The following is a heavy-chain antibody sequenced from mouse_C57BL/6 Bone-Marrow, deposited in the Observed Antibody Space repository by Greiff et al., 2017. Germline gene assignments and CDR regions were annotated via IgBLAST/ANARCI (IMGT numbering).Heavy chain of an antibody. Sequence: EVQVVESGGGLVQPKGSLKLSCAASGFSFNTYAMNWVRQAPGKGLEWVARIRSKSNNYATYYADSVKDRFTISSDDSESMLYLQMNNLKTEDTAMYYCVRHSWDRGFAYWGQGTLVTVAA. D-gene: IGHD3-3*01. V-gene: IGHV10-1*01. J-gene: IGHJ3*01. CDR2: IRSKSNNYAT. CDR3: VRHSWDRGFAY. CDR1: GFSFNTYA.